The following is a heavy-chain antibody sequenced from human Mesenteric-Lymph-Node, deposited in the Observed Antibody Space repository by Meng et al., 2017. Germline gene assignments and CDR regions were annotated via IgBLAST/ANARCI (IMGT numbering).Heavy chain of an antibody. V-gene: IGHV3-9*01. J-gene: IGHJ3*02. CDR1: GFTFDDYA. CDR2: ISWNSGSI. Sequence: GGSLRLSCAASGFTFDDYAMHWVRQAPGKGLEWVSGISWNSGSIGYADSVKGRFTISRDNSKNTLYLQMNSLRAEDTAVYYCARDFHDAFDIWGQGTMVTGSS. CDR3: ARDFHDAFDI.